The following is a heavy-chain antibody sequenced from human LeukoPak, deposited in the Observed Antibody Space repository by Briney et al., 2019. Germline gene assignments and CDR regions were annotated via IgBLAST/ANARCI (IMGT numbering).Heavy chain of an antibody. CDR1: GFAVSSNY. J-gene: IGHJ6*02. CDR2: IYSGGST. Sequence: GGSLRLSCAASGFAVSSNYMSWVRQAPGKGLEWVSVIYSGGSTYYADSVKGRFTISRDNSKNTLYLQLNSLRAEDTALYYCARASDCYYYGMDVWGQGTTVTVSS. V-gene: IGHV3-53*01. D-gene: IGHD3-10*01. CDR3: ARASDCYYYGMDV.